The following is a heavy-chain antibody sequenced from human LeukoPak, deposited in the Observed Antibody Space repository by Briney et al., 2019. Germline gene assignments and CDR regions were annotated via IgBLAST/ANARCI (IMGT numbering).Heavy chain of an antibody. CDR1: GGSISSYY. CDR3: ASGRYCSGGGCPFDY. Sequence: SETLSLTCTVSGGSISSYYWSWIRQPPGKGLEWIGYIYYSGSTNYNPSLKSRVTISVDTSKNQFSLKLSSVTAADTAVYYCASGRYCSGGGCPFDYWGQGTLVTVSS. CDR2: IYYSGST. V-gene: IGHV4-59*01. J-gene: IGHJ4*02. D-gene: IGHD2-15*01.